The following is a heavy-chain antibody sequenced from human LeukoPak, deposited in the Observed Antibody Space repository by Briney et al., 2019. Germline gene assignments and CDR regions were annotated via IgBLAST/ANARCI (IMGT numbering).Heavy chain of an antibody. CDR3: ARPTHDSGSPLGD. D-gene: IGHD3-10*01. Sequence: GGSLRLSCAASGFPFSAYAMSWVRQAPGKGLEWVSAISASGDTTYYADSVRGRFTISRDNSKNTLYLQMNSLRAEDTAVYYCARPTHDSGSPLGDWGQGTLVTVSS. V-gene: IGHV3-23*01. J-gene: IGHJ4*02. CDR1: GFPFSAYA. CDR2: ISASGDTT.